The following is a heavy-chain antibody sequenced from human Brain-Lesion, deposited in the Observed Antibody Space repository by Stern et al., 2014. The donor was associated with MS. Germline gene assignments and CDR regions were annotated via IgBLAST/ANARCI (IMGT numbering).Heavy chain of an antibody. D-gene: IGHD6-19*01. CDR3: ARGAGVFDS. CDR1: GGSIGRSSYY. Sequence: QVQLVQSGPGLVKPSETLSLTCTVSGGSIGRSSYYWGWIRQPPGKGLEWIGNIFYTGSTFYDPSLKSRVTISVDTSHNHFSPSLNSVTAADTAVYYCARGAGVFDSWGQGTLVTVSP. V-gene: IGHV4-39*02. CDR2: IFYTGST. J-gene: IGHJ4*02.